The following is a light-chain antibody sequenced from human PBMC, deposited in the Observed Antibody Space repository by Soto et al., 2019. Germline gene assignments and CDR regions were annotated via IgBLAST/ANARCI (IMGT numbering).Light chain of an antibody. Sequence: DIQMTQSPSTLSGSVGDRVTIACRASQTISSWLAWYQQKPGKAPKLLIYKASTLKSGVPSRFSGSGSGTEFTLTISSLQPHDFETYYCQHYNSYPVTFGQGTKVDI. CDR3: QHYNSYPVT. CDR1: QTISSW. J-gene: IGKJ1*01. V-gene: IGKV1-5*03. CDR2: KAS.